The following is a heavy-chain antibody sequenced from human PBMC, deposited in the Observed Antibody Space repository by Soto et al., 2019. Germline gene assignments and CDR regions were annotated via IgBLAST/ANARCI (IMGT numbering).Heavy chain of an antibody. CDR2: ISGSGGST. CDR3: AKDLGLLWFGELAPEYYFDY. D-gene: IGHD3-10*01. CDR1: GFTFSSYA. V-gene: IGHV3-23*01. J-gene: IGHJ4*02. Sequence: EVPLLESGGGLVQPGGSLRLSCAASGFTFSSYAMSWVRQAPGKGLEWVSAISGSGGSTYYADSVKGRFTISRDNSKNTLYLQMNRLRAEDTAVYYGAKDLGLLWFGELAPEYYFDYWGQGTLVTVSS.